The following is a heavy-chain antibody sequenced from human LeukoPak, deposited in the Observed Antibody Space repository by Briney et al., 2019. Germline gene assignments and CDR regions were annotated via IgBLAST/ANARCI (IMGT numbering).Heavy chain of an antibody. CDR1: GFTFSSYS. CDR2: ISNSSSYK. V-gene: IGHV3-21*01. D-gene: IGHD3-16*02. J-gene: IGHJ4*02. CDR3: ARAYDAIVMGDY. Sequence: PGRSLRLSCAASGFTFSSYSMNWVRQAPGKGLEWVSAISNSSSYKYYAELVMGRFTITRDNAKSTLYMQMSSLRAEDTAVYYCARAYDAIVMGDYWGQGTLVTVSS.